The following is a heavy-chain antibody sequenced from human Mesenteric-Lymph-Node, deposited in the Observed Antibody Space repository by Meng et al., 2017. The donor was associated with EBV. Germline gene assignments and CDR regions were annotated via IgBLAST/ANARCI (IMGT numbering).Heavy chain of an antibody. CDR3: ARSTRGYSSSWFDY. D-gene: IGHD6-13*01. CDR2: INPGGGT. J-gene: IGHJ4*02. Sequence: HQGGAGLCEPFEPSSPPCAACGGFVGGSCWSWSRPRARKGPEKMGEINPGGGTNYSPSLKTPVTIPVDTSKNKSTLKLSFVTAADTAVYYAARSTRGYSSSWFDYWSQGTLVTVSS. V-gene: IGHV4-34*01. CDR1: GGFVGGSC.